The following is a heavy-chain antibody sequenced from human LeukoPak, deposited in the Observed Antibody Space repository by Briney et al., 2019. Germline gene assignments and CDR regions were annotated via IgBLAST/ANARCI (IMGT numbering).Heavy chain of an antibody. Sequence: GGSLRLSCAASGFTFSSYGMSWVRQAPGKGLEWVSAISGSGGSTYYADSVKGRFNISRDNYKNTLYLQMNSLRAEDTAVYYCAKGSYDPYAFDIWGQGTMVTVSS. J-gene: IGHJ3*02. V-gene: IGHV3-23*01. CDR3: AKGSYDPYAFDI. D-gene: IGHD3-22*01. CDR2: ISGSGGST. CDR1: GFTFSSYG.